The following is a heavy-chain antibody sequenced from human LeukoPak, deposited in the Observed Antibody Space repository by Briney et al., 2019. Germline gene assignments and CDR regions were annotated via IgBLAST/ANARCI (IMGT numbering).Heavy chain of an antibody. CDR1: GFTFSSFE. CDR2: INSGGTTI. V-gene: IGHV3-48*03. CDR3: ARVTVVGATLDY. Sequence: GGSLRLSCAASGFTFSSFEMHWVRQAPGKGLEWVSYINSGGTTIYYAGSVKGRFTISRDNAKNSLYLQMNSLRAEDTALYYCARVTVVGATLDYWGQGTLVTVSS. D-gene: IGHD1-26*01. J-gene: IGHJ4*02.